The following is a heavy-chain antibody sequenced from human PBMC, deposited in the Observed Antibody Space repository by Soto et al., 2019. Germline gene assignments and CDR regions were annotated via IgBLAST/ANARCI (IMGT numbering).Heavy chain of an antibody. CDR3: ARVFEYYDILTGPNYGMDV. CDR2: INTNTGNP. J-gene: IGHJ6*02. D-gene: IGHD3-9*01. Sequence: SVKVSCKASGYTFTSYAMNWVRQAPGQGLEWMGWINTNTGNPTYAQGFTGRFVFSLDTSVSTAYLQICSLKAEDTAVYYCARVFEYYDILTGPNYGMDVWGQGTTVTVSS. CDR1: GYTFTSYA. V-gene: IGHV7-4-1*01.